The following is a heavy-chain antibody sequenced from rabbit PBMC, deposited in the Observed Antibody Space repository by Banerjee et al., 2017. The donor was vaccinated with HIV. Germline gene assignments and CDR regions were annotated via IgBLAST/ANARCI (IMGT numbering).Heavy chain of an antibody. CDR2: IYAGSSGST. V-gene: IGHV1S45*01. CDR1: GLDFRGSYW. J-gene: IGHJ4*01. D-gene: IGHD1-1*01. Sequence: QEQLVGSGGGLVTPEGSLTLTCTASGLDFRGSYWICWVRQAPGKGLEWIACIYAGSSGSTYYASWAKGRFTISKASSTTVTLQMTSLTAADTATYFCARSPYGVFSDYGAFKLWGQGTLVTVS. CDR3: ARSPYGVFSDYGAFKL.